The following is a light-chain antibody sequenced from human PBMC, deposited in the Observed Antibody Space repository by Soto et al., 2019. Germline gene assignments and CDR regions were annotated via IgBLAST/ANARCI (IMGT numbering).Light chain of an antibody. J-gene: IGKJ4*01. CDR3: QQYDNWPPFT. V-gene: IGKV3-15*01. Sequence: IVMTQSPATLSVSPGERVILSCRASQSVGSNVAWYQQKPGQSPRLLIYGASTRVTGITARFTGSGSGTEFTLTINSLQSEDFAMYHCQQYDNWPPFTFGGGTKVEIK. CDR2: GAS. CDR1: QSVGSN.